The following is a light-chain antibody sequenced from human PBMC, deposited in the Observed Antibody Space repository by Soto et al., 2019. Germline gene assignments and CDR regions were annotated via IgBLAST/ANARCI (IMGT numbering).Light chain of an antibody. J-gene: IGKJ5*01. CDR3: QQYGSSHT. CDR2: RTS. V-gene: IGKV3-15*01. Sequence: IVMTQSPATLSVSPGERVTLSCMASQSISSNLAWYQQKPGQAPRLLMFRTSSRATGFPARFSGSGSGTEFTLTISSLQSEDFAVYYCQQYGSSHTFGQGTRLEIK. CDR1: QSISSN.